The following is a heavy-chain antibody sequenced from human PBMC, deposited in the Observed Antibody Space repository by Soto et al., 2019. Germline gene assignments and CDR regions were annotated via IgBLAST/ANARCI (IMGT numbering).Heavy chain of an antibody. Sequence: SETLSLTCTVSGASINSGGYYWSWIRQLPGKGLEWIEYIYFSGSTYYNPSLESRATISLDTSQNQFSLKLSSVTAADTAVYYCASGNAWEALLAYWGQGTLVTVSS. V-gene: IGHV4-31*03. CDR1: GASINSGGYY. D-gene: IGHD1-26*01. CDR3: ASGNAWEALLAY. CDR2: IYFSGST. J-gene: IGHJ4*02.